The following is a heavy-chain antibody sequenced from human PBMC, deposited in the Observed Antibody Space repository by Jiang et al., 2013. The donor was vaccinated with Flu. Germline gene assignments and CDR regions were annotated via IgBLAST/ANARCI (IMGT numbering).Heavy chain of an antibody. CDR3: ARPTSKYCSGGSCYSGTPYFDY. Sequence: VQLVESGGGLVKPGGSLRLSCAASGFTFSSYSMNWVRQAPGKGLEWVSSISSSSSYIYYADSVKGRFTISRDNAKNSLYLQMNSLRAEDTAVYYCARPTSKYCSGGSCYSGTPYFDYVGP. CDR1: GFTFSSYS. CDR2: ISSSSSYI. V-gene: IGHV3-21*01. D-gene: IGHD2-15*01. J-gene: IGHJ4*01.